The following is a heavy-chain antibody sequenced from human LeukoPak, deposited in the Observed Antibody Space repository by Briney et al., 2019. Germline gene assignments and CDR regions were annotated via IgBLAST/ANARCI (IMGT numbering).Heavy chain of an antibody. CDR2: IYTSGST. V-gene: IGHV4-61*02. CDR3: ARHKDYYYSYMDV. CDR1: GNSISSGDNY. J-gene: IGHJ6*03. Sequence: SETLSLTCTVSGNSISSGDNYWSWIRQPAGKGLEWIGRIYTSGSTNYNPSLKSRVTISVDTSKNQFSLKLSSVTAADTAVYYCARHKDYYYSYMDVWGKGTTVTTSS.